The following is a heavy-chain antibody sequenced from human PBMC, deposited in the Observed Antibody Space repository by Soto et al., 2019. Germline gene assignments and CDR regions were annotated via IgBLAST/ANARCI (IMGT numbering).Heavy chain of an antibody. CDR1: GFTLSSYD. J-gene: IGHJ4*02. D-gene: IGHD3-3*01. CDR3: VKEGLDFWSGFSDVAWLDY. CDR2: ITDSGGNI. Sequence: HPGGSLRLSCVASGFTLSSYDMSWVRQVPGKGLEWVSVITDSGGNIYYADSVKGRFTISRDISKNTLYLQMNSLRAEDTAVYYCVKEGLDFWSGFSDVAWLDYWGQGTLVTVSS. V-gene: IGHV3-23*01.